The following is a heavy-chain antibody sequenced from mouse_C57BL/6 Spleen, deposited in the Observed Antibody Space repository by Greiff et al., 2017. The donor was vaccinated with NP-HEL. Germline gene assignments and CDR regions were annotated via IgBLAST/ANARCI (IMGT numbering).Heavy chain of an antibody. CDR3: ARYDYDERNYFDY. CDR2: IYPGSGNT. CDR1: GYTFTDYY. V-gene: IGHV1-76*01. J-gene: IGHJ2*01. Sequence: QVQLQQSGAELVRPGASVKLSCKASGYTFTDYYINWVKQRPGQGLEWIARIYPGSGNTYYNEKFKGKATLTAEKSSSTAYMQLSSLTSEDSAVYFCARYDYDERNYFDYWGQGTTLTVSS. D-gene: IGHD2-4*01.